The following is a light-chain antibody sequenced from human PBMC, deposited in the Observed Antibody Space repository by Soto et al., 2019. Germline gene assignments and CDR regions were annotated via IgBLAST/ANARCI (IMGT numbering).Light chain of an antibody. CDR2: EVT. V-gene: IGLV2-23*02. J-gene: IGLJ2*01. CDR1: SSDVGGYNL. Sequence: QSALTQPASVSGSPGQSITISCTGTSSDVGGYNLVSWYQQHPGKAPKVLIYEVTKRPSGVSNRFSGSKSGNTASLTISGLQAEDEADYYCCSYASSSTFVFGGGTKVTVL. CDR3: CSYASSSTFV.